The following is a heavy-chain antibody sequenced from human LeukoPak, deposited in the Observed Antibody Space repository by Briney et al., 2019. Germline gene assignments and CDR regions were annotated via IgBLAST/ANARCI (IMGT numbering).Heavy chain of an antibody. V-gene: IGHV3-48*04. D-gene: IGHD5-12*01. Sequence: PGGSLRLSCAASGFTFSSYSMNWVRQAPGKGLEWVSYISSSSSTIYYADSVKGRFTLSRDNAKNSLYLQMNSLRAEDTAVYYCAREVIVATIKDYMYDYWGQGTLVTVSS. J-gene: IGHJ4*02. CDR3: AREVIVATIKDYMYDY. CDR2: ISSSSSTI. CDR1: GFTFSSYS.